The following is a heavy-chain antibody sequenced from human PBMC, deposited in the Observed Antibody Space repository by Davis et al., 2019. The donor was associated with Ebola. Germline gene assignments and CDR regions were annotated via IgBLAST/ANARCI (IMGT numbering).Heavy chain of an antibody. CDR2: ISSGSSYI. V-gene: IGHV3-21*01. Sequence: PGGSLRLSCAASGFTVSSNYMSWVRQAPGKGLEWVSSISSGSSYIYYADSVKGRFTISRDNAKNSMYLQMSSLRAEDTAVYYCARDVVVQGAAMGFAEYWGQGTLVTVSS. D-gene: IGHD2-2*01. CDR1: GFTVSSNY. CDR3: ARDVVVQGAAMGFAEY. J-gene: IGHJ4*02.